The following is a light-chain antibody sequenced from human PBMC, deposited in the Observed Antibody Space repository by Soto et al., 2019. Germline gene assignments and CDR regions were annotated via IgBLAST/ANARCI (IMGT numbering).Light chain of an antibody. J-gene: IGLJ3*02. CDR2: EVN. V-gene: IGLV2-8*01. Sequence: QSALTQPPSASGSPGQSVTISCTGTSSDIGGYNSVSWYQQHPGKAPRLMIYEVNKRPSGVPDRFSGSKSGYTASLTVSGLQTEDEAFYYCSSSAGIYHYLVFGGGTQVTVL. CDR3: SSSAGIYHYLV. CDR1: SSDIGGYNS.